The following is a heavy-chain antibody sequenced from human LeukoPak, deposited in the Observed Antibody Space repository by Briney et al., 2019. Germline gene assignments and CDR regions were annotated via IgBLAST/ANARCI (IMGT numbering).Heavy chain of an antibody. CDR1: GFTFSSYP. D-gene: IGHD6-19*01. CDR3: ERGYSSGLLGY. Sequence: GGSLRLSCAASGFTFSSYPMGWVRQAPGKGLEWVSVISGSGGNTYYADSVKGRFTISRDNSKNTLYLQMNSLRADDTAIYYCERGYSSGLLGYWGQGTLVTVSS. V-gene: IGHV3-23*01. J-gene: IGHJ4*02. CDR2: ISGSGGNT.